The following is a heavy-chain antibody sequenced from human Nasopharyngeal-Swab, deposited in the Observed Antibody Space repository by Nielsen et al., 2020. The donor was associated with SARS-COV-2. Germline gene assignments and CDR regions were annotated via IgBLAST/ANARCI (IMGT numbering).Heavy chain of an antibody. D-gene: IGHD2-2*01. V-gene: IGHV3-7*01. CDR1: GFTFSSYW. J-gene: IGHJ4*02. Sequence: GESLKISCAASGFTFSSYWMSWVRQAPGKGLKWVAHIKQGGTQQYYVDSVKGRFTISRDNAKNSLYLQMNSLRADDTAVYYCTRYCSTTSCPRGFDYWGQGTLVTVSS. CDR3: TRYCSTTSCPRGFDY. CDR2: IKQGGTQQ.